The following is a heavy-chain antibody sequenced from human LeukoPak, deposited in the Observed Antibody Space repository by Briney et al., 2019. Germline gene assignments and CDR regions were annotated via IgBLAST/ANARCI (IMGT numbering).Heavy chain of an antibody. CDR3: AKYAYNWNAPDGFDM. Sequence: GGSLRLSCAASGFTFSSYAMHWVRQAPGKGLEWVEVISSDGSRKHYGDSVKGRFTISRDNSESTLFLQMNSLRTDDTSVYFCAKYAYNWNAPDGFDMWGQGTMVIVSS. CDR1: GFTFSSYA. V-gene: IGHV3-30*18. D-gene: IGHD1-1*01. J-gene: IGHJ3*02. CDR2: ISSDGSRK.